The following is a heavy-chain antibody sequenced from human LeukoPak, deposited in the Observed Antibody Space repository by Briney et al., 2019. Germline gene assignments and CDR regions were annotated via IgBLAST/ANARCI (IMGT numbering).Heavy chain of an antibody. Sequence: GGSLRLSCVASGFSFSNAWMNWVRQAPGKGLEWVGRIYSKTNGGTTEYAAPVKGRFTISRDDSKNTLYLQINSLETEDTALYYCTRGSITYDSSDFDHWGQGTLVTVSS. CDR2: IYSKTNGGTT. D-gene: IGHD3-22*01. CDR1: GFSFSNAW. CDR3: TRGSITYDSSDFDH. J-gene: IGHJ4*02. V-gene: IGHV3-15*07.